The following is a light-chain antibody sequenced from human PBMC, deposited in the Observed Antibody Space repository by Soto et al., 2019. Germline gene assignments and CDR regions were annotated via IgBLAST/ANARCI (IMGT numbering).Light chain of an antibody. Sequence: QSVLTQPASVSGSPGQSITISCTGTSSDVCGYNYVSWYQQQPGKAPKFMIYDVSNRPSGVSNRFSGSKSGNTASLTISGLQAEDEADYYCCSYTTSNTRQIVFGTGTRSPS. CDR2: DVS. CDR1: SSDVCGYNY. CDR3: CSYTTSNTRQIV. J-gene: IGLJ1*01. V-gene: IGLV2-14*01.